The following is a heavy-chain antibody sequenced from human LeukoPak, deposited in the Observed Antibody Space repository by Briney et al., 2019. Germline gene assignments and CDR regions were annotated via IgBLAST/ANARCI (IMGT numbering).Heavy chain of an antibody. V-gene: IGHV3-23*01. J-gene: IGHJ4*01. CDR2: ISGSGGST. CDR3: AKGIYSSGWSYFDY. Sequence: GGSLRLSCAASGFTFSSYDMSWVRQAPGKGLEWVSAISGSGGSTYYADSVKGRFTISRDNSKNTLSLLMNILRAEDTAVYYCAKGIYSSGWSYFDYWGHGTLVTVSS. D-gene: IGHD6-19*01. CDR1: GFTFSSYD.